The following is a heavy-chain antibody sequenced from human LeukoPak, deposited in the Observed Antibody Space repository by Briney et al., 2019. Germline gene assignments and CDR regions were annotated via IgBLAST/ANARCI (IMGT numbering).Heavy chain of an antibody. CDR2: IYYSGST. D-gene: IGHD5-18*01. V-gene: IGHV4-59*01. CDR3: ARISPYKYSYGVIDC. Sequence: PSETLSLTCTVSGGSISSYYWSWIRQPPGKGLEWIGYIYYSGSTNYNPSLKSRVTISVDTSKNQFSLKLSSVTAADTAVYYCARISPYKYSYGVIDCWGQGTLVTVSS. CDR1: GGSISSYY. J-gene: IGHJ4*02.